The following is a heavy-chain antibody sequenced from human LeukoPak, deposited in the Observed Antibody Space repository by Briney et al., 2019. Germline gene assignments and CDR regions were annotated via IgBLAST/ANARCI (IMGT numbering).Heavy chain of an antibody. CDR3: ATQTRGGDDFWSVPTYYYYYYMDV. CDR1: GYTFTSYD. D-gene: IGHD3-3*01. J-gene: IGHJ6*03. Sequence: ASVKVSCKASGYTFTSYDINWVRQAPGQGLEWMGIINPSCGSTSYAQKFQGRVTMTRDTSTSTVYMELSSLRSEDTAVYYCATQTRGGDDFWSVPTYYYYYYMDVWGKGTTVTVSS. V-gene: IGHV1-46*01. CDR2: INPSCGST.